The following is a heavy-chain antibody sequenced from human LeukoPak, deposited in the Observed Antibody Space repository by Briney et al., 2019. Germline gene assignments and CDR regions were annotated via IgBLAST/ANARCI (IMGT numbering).Heavy chain of an antibody. CDR1: GFTFSSYG. J-gene: IGHJ4*02. Sequence: PGGSLRLSCAASGFTFSSYGMHWVRRAPGKGLEWVAVISYDGSNKYYADSVKGRFTISRDNSKNTLYLQMNSLRAEDTAVYYCAKAASGSYYFDYWGQGTLVTVSS. D-gene: IGHD1-26*01. V-gene: IGHV3-30*18. CDR2: ISYDGSNK. CDR3: AKAASGSYYFDY.